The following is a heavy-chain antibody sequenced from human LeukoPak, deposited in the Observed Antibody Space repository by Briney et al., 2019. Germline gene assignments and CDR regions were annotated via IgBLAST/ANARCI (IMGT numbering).Heavy chain of an antibody. Sequence: GGSLRLSCAASGFTFSSYSMSWVRQAPGKGLEWVSAISGSGGSTYYADSVKGRFTISRDNSKNTLYLQMNSLRAEDTAVYYCAKDYGDYWDYFDYWGQGTLVTVSS. D-gene: IGHD4-17*01. CDR3: AKDYGDYWDYFDY. CDR2: ISGSGGST. CDR1: GFTFSSYS. V-gene: IGHV3-23*01. J-gene: IGHJ4*02.